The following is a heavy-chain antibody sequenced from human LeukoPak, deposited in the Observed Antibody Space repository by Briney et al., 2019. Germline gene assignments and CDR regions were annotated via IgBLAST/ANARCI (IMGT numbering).Heavy chain of an antibody. V-gene: IGHV4-4*07. D-gene: IGHD3-10*01. J-gene: IGHJ4*02. CDR1: GGSISSYY. CDR2: IYSSGST. Sequence: PSETLSLTCSVSGGSISSYYWSWIRQPAGKGLEWIGRIYSSGSTNYNPSLKTRVPMSLDTSKNQFSLNLTTVTAADTAVYYCARTSARGAQFDYWGQGTLVTVSS. CDR3: ARTSARGAQFDY.